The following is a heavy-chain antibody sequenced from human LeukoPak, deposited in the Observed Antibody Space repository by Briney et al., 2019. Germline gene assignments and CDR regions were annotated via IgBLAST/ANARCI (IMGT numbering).Heavy chain of an antibody. CDR3: AKKYSTGLDP. CDR1: GYTFTRYL. J-gene: IGHJ5*02. D-gene: IGHD1-26*01. CDR2: INAGNGNT. V-gene: IGHV1-3*03. Sequence: ASVKVSCEASGYTFTRYLMHWVRQAPGQRLEWMGWINAGNGNTKYSQEFQGRVTITRDTSASTAYMELSSLRSEDMAVYYCAKKYSTGLDPWGQGTLVTVSS.